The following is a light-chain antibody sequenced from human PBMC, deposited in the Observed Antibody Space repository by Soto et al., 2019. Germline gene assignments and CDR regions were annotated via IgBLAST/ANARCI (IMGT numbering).Light chain of an antibody. J-gene: IGLJ1*01. CDR1: SSDVGGYNY. CDR3: SSYAGSSNV. V-gene: IGLV2-8*01. Sequence: QSALTQPPSASGSPGQSVAISCTGTSSDVGGYNYVSWYQQHPGKAPKLMIYEVNKRPSGVSDRFSGSKPGNTASLTVSGLQAEDEADYYCSSYAGSSNVFGTGTKVTVL. CDR2: EVN.